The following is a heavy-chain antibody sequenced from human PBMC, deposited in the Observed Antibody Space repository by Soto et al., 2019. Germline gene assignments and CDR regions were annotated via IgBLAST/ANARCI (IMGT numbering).Heavy chain of an antibody. D-gene: IGHD1-26*01. Sequence: QVQLVESGGGVVQPGRSLRLSCAASGFTFSSYGMHWVRQAPGKGLEWVAVISYDGRNKYYADSVKGRFTISRDNSKNTLYLQMNSLRAEDTAVYYCADDPKRVGRYYEVEYFQHSGQGTLVTVSS. CDR1: GFTFSSYG. CDR2: ISYDGRNK. J-gene: IGHJ1*01. V-gene: IGHV3-30*18. CDR3: ADDPKRVGRYYEVEYFQH.